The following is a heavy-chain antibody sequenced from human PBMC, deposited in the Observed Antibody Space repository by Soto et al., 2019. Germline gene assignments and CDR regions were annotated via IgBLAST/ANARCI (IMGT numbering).Heavy chain of an antibody. Sequence: PGGSLRLSCAASGFTFSSYAMSWVRQAPGKGLEWVSAISGSGGSTYYADSVKGRFTIPRDNSKNTLYLQMNSLRAEDTAVYYCASPYYYGSGSYSVYWGQGTLVTVSS. J-gene: IGHJ4*02. CDR3: ASPYYYGSGSYSVY. D-gene: IGHD3-10*01. CDR1: GFTFSSYA. V-gene: IGHV3-23*01. CDR2: ISGSGGST.